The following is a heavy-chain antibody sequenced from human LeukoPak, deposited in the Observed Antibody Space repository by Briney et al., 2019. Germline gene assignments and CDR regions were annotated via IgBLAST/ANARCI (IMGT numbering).Heavy chain of an antibody. D-gene: IGHD2-2*01. Sequence: PSETLSLTCTVSGGSISSYYWSWIRQPPGKGLEWIGYIYYSGSTNYNPSLKSRVTISVDTSKNQFSLKLSSVTAADTAVYYCARAWGPAAVFDYRGQGTLVTVSS. V-gene: IGHV4-59*01. CDR1: GGSISSYY. CDR3: ARAWGPAAVFDY. J-gene: IGHJ4*02. CDR2: IYYSGST.